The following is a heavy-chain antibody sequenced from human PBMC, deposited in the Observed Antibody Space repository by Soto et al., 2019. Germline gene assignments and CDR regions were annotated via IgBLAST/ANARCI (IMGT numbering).Heavy chain of an antibody. V-gene: IGHV4-34*01. J-gene: IGHJ1*01. D-gene: IGHD1-20*01. CDR3: ARVLFGIRYFQH. CDR1: GGPFSGYY. CDR2: INHSGST. Sequence: SETLSLTCAVYGGPFSGYYWSWIRQPPGKGLEWIGEINHSGSTNYNPSLKSRVTISVDTSKNQFSLKLSSVTAADTAVYYCARVLFGIRYFQHWGQGTLVTV.